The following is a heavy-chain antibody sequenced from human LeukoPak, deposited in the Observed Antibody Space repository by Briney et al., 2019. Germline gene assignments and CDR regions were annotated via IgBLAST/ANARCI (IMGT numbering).Heavy chain of an antibody. V-gene: IGHV3-23*01. D-gene: IGHD2-2*01. Sequence: GGSLRLSCAASGFTFSSYAMSWVRQAPGKGLEWVSAISGSGGSTYYADSVKGRFTISRDNSKNTLYLQMNSPRAEDTAVYYCAKDLNVCSSTSCYNWFDPWGQGTLVTVSS. J-gene: IGHJ5*02. CDR3: AKDLNVCSSTSCYNWFDP. CDR1: GFTFSSYA. CDR2: ISGSGGST.